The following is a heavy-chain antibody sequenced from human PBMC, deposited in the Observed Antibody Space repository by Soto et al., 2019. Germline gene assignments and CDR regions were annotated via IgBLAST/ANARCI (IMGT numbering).Heavy chain of an antibody. J-gene: IGHJ5*02. Sequence: PSETLYLTCTVSGASFRSTDYYWSWTRQAPGKGLEWIGYVYYTGSTYYNPSLMSRLTISVDTSKNQFSLKLTSVTAAETAVYYXVRTAREGAVAPHWFDRWGQGTQVTVSS. CDR3: VRTAREGAVAPHWFDR. CDR2: VYYTGST. V-gene: IGHV4-30-4*01. D-gene: IGHD2-21*02. CDR1: GASFRSTDYY.